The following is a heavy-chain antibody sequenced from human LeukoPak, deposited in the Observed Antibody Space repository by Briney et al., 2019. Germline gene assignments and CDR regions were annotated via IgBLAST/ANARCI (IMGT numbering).Heavy chain of an antibody. CDR3: ASRITMRVSLGYFDL. V-gene: IGHV4-4*02. CDR2: IYHSGST. CDR1: GGSISSSNW. J-gene: IGHJ2*01. Sequence: KPSQTLSLTCAVSGGSISSSNWWSWVRQPPGKGLEWIGEIYHSGSTNYNPSLKSRVTISVDKSKNQFSLKLSSVTAADTAVYYCASRITMRVSLGYFDLWGRGTLVTVSS. D-gene: IGHD3-22*01.